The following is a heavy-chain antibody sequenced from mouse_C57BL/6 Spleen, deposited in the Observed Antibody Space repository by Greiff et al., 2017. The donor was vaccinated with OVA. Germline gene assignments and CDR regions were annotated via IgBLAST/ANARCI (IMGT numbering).Heavy chain of an antibody. CDR2: INPNNGGT. CDR1: GYTFTDYN. J-gene: IGHJ2*01. V-gene: IGHV1-22*01. Sequence: EVQLQQSGPELVKPGASVKLSCKASGYTFTDYNMHWVKQSHGKSLEWIGYINPNNGGTSYNQKFKGKATLTVNKSSSTAYMELRSLTSEDSAVDYCARGSTTVAYFDYWGQGTTLTVSS. D-gene: IGHD1-1*01. CDR3: ARGSTTVAYFDY.